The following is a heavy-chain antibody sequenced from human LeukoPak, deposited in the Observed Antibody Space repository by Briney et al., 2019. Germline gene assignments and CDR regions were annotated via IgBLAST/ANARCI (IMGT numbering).Heavy chain of an antibody. CDR1: GGSISSYY. J-gene: IGHJ4*02. D-gene: IGHD3-10*01. CDR2: IYYSGST. Sequence: KPSESLSLTCTVSGGSISSYYRSWIRQPPGKGLEWVWYIYYSGSTYYNPSLKGRFTMSADRSKNQFSLKLNSVTAADTAVYYCARVLDYYGSGTRDFDYWGQGILVTVSS. CDR3: ARVLDYYGSGTRDFDY. V-gene: IGHV4-59*08.